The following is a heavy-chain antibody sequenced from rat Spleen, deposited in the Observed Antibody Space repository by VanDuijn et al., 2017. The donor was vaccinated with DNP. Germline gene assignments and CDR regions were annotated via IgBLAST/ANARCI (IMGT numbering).Heavy chain of an antibody. J-gene: IGHJ2*01. CDR3: ARPDY. CDR2: ISFDGNNT. V-gene: IGHV5-7*01. Sequence: EVLLVESDGGLVQPGRSLKLSCAVSGFTFSDYYMAWVRQAPAKGLEWVATISFDGNNTYYRDSVQGRFTVSRDNAKSTLYLQMDSLRSEDTATYYCARPDYWGQGVMVTVSS. CDR1: GFTFSDYY.